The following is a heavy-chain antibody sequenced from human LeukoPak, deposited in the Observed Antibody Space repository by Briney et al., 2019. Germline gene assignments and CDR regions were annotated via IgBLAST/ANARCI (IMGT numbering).Heavy chain of an antibody. Sequence: ASVKVSCKASGYTFTSYAISWVRQAPGQGLEWMGRIIPILGIANYAQKFQGRVTITADKSTSTAYMELSSLRSEDTAVYYCARDRGGYYDSSGYLSWGQGTLVTVSS. CDR3: ARDRGGYYDSSGYLS. CDR2: IIPILGIA. CDR1: GYTFTSYA. J-gene: IGHJ5*02. D-gene: IGHD3-22*01. V-gene: IGHV1-69*04.